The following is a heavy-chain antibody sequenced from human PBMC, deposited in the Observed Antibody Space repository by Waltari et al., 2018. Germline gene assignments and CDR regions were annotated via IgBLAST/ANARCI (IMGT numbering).Heavy chain of an antibody. V-gene: IGHV3-7*01. CDR1: GFTFSSYW. J-gene: IGHJ6*03. Sequence: EVQMVESGGGLVQPGGSLRLSCAASGFTFSSYWMTWVRQAPGKGLEWVDNIKQDGIENYYVDSVKGRFTISRDAAKNSLYLQMNSLRNEDTAVYFCARVFVYGANSGKRPMDVWGKGTTVTVSS. CDR3: ARVFVYGANSGKRPMDV. D-gene: IGHD4-17*01. CDR2: IKQDGIEN.